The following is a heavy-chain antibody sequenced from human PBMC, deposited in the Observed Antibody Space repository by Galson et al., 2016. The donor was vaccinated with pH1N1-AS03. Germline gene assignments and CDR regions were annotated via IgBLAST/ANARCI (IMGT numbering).Heavy chain of an antibody. J-gene: IGHJ4*02. CDR2: IHSTGSGI. CDR3: AWAGGWPNHFEY. CDR1: GFTVSSNY. V-gene: IGHV3-53*01. D-gene: IGHD6-19*01. Sequence: SLRLSCAASGFTVSSNYMIWVRQAPGKGLEWVSVIHSTGSGIYYADSVNGRFTIARDISKNSLYLQMSSLRAEDTAVYYCAWAGGWPNHFEYWGQGTLVTVSS.